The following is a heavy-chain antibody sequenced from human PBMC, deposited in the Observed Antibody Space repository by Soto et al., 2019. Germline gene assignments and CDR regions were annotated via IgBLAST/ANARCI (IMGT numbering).Heavy chain of an antibody. V-gene: IGHV1-2*02. D-gene: IGHD3-10*01. J-gene: IGHJ5*02. CDR1: GYTLTGYY. CDR3: ARDLGGWAGDWFDP. Sequence: ASVKVSCKASGYTLTGYYMHWVRQAPGQGLEWMGWINPNSGGTNYAQKFQGRVTMTRDTSISTAYMELSRLRSDDTAVYYCARDLGGWAGDWFDPWGQGTLVTVSS. CDR2: INPNSGGT.